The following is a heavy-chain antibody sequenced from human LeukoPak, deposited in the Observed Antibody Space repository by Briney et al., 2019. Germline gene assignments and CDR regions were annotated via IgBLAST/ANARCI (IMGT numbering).Heavy chain of an antibody. Sequence: GGSLRLSCAASGFTFNSYAMSWVRQAPGKGLGWVSGISGSGGDTYYTGSVKGRFTISRDNSKNTVSLQMNSLRAEDTAVYYCAKEGAGIAGTGYFDYWGQGTLVTVSS. CDR1: GFTFNSYA. V-gene: IGHV3-23*01. J-gene: IGHJ4*02. D-gene: IGHD6-13*01. CDR3: AKEGAGIAGTGYFDY. CDR2: ISGSGGDT.